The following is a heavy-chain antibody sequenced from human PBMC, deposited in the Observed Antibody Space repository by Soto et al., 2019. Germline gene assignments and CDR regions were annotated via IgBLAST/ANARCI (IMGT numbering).Heavy chain of an antibody. Sequence: SVKVSCTASGGTLSSYAISWVRQAPGQGLEWMGGIIPIFGTASYAQKFQGRVTITADESTSTAYMELSSLRSEDTAVYYCAAAPAATMTFDPWGQGTLVTVSS. CDR3: AAAPAATMTFDP. D-gene: IGHD5-12*01. CDR1: GGTLSSYA. CDR2: IIPIFGTA. J-gene: IGHJ5*02. V-gene: IGHV1-69*13.